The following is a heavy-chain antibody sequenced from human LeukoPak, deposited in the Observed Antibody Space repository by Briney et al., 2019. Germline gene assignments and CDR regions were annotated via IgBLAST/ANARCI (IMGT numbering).Heavy chain of an antibody. D-gene: IGHD3-10*01. CDR2: ISPGDTDI. CDR3: ARHHRVYGVLPDY. J-gene: IGHJ4*02. V-gene: IGHV5-51*01. Sequence: GESLKISCKGSGYSFKSYYIAWVRQMPGKGLEWMGIISPGDTDIRYSPSFQGQVTISADTSINTAYLQWPSLKASDTATYYCARHHRVYGVLPDYWGQGTLVTVSS. CDR1: GYSFKSYY.